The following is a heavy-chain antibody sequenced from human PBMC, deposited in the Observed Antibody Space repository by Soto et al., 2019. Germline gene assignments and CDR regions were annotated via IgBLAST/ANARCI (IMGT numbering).Heavy chain of an antibody. D-gene: IGHD2-8*01. CDR2: IYYSGST. V-gene: IGHV4-59*01. Sequence: SETLSLTCTVSGGSISSYYWSWIRQPPGKGLEWIGYIYYSGSTNYNPSLKSRVTISVDTSKNQFSLKLSSVTAADTAVYYCARVVYEEQYADYWGQGTLVTVSS. CDR1: GGSISSYY. J-gene: IGHJ4*02. CDR3: ARVVYEEQYADY.